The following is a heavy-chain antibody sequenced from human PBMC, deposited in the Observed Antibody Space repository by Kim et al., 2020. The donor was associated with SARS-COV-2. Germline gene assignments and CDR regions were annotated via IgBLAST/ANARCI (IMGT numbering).Heavy chain of an antibody. D-gene: IGHD3-10*01. V-gene: IGHV4-31*03. J-gene: IGHJ5*02. Sequence: SETLSLTCTVSGGSISSAGYYWNWVRQLPGKGLEWIGYMTYSGISNYNPPLRSRVFISLDASKSQFSVELSSVTAADTAVYYCTRIPVEASGTYGLFDP. CDR3: TRIPVEASGTYGLFDP. CDR2: MTYSGIS. CDR1: GGSISSAGYY.